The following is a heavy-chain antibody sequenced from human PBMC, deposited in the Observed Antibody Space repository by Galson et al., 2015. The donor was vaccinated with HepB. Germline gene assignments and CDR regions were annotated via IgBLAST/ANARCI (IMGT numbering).Heavy chain of an antibody. CDR1: GYTFTSYG. CDR2: ISAYNGNT. CDR3: ARDMGGLVQLERPDFDP. D-gene: IGHD1-1*01. V-gene: IGHV1-18*01. Sequence: SVKVSCKASGYTFTSYGISWVRQAPGQGLEWMGWISAYNGNTNYAQKLQGRVTMTTDTSTSTAYMELRSLRSDDTAVYYCARDMGGLVQLERPDFDPWGQGTLVTVSS. J-gene: IGHJ5*02.